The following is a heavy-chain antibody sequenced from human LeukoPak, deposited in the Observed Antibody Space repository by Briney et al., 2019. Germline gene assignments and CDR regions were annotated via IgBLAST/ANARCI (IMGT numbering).Heavy chain of an antibody. CDR1: GFTFSSYG. CDR2: ISYDGSNK. V-gene: IGHV3-30*03. CDR3: ARVPRPKDGMDV. J-gene: IGHJ6*02. Sequence: PPGGSLRLSCAASGFTFSSYGMHWVRQAPGKGLEWVAVISYDGSNKYYADSVKGRFTISRDNSKNTLYLQMNSLRAEDTAVYYCARVPRPKDGMDVWGQGTTVTVSS.